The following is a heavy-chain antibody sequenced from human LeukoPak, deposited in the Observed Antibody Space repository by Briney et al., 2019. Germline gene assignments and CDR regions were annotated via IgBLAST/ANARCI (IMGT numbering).Heavy chain of an antibody. CDR3: ARQPASAPGLETNGFDI. CDR2: IYSGDSDA. Sequence: GESLKISCTGSGYNFTNFWIAWVRQMPGKGLESMGIIYSGDSDARYSPSFQGQVTISADKSISTAYLQWSSLKASDTAIYYCARQPASAPGLETNGFDIWGQGTMVTVSS. V-gene: IGHV5-51*01. CDR1: GYNFTNFW. J-gene: IGHJ3*02. D-gene: IGHD2-2*01.